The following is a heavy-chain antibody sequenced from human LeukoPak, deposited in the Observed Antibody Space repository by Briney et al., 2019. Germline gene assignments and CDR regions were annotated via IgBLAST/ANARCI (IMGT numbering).Heavy chain of an antibody. CDR3: ARDGNYDILTGHYYYYGTDV. Sequence: GGSLRLSCAASGFTFSSYAMHWVRQAPGKGLEWVAVISYDGSNKYYADSVKGRFTISRDNSKNTLYLQMNSLRAEDTAVYYCARDGNYDILTGHYYYYGTDVWGQGTTVTVSS. D-gene: IGHD3-9*01. CDR1: GFTFSSYA. CDR2: ISYDGSNK. V-gene: IGHV3-30-3*01. J-gene: IGHJ6*02.